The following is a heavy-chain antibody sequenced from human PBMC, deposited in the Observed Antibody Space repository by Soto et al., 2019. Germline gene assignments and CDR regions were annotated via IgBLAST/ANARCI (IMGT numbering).Heavy chain of an antibody. V-gene: IGHV1-8*01. CDR2: MKPNSGNT. CDR1: GYTFTNYD. D-gene: IGHD2-8*01. Sequence: QVHLVQSGAEVKKPGASVKVSCKASGYTFTNYDINWVRQATGQGLEWMGWMKPNSGNTGYAPKFQGRVTMTRNTSMNTAYMELSSLTSEDTAVYYCVRSGYCTNGVCYYGDFDYWGHGTLVTVSS. J-gene: IGHJ4*01. CDR3: VRSGYCTNGVCYYGDFDY.